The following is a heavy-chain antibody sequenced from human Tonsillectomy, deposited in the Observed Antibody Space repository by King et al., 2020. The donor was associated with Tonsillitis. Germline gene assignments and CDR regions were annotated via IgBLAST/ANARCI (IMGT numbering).Heavy chain of an antibody. CDR3: ARGGYYGSGSSPDY. V-gene: IGHV4-34*01. Sequence: QVQLQQWGAGLLKPSETLSLTCAVYGGSFSGYYWNWVRQPPGKGLEWTGEINHSGSTNYNPSLKSRVTVSVDTSKNQFSLKLSSVTAADTAVYYCARGGYYGSGSSPDYWGQGTLVTVSS. CDR2: INHSGST. CDR1: GGSFSGYY. J-gene: IGHJ4*02. D-gene: IGHD3-10*01.